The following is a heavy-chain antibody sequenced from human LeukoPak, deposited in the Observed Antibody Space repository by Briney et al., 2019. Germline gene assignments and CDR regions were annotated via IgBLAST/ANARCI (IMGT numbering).Heavy chain of an antibody. CDR3: AKDTSGSYYYYMDV. V-gene: IGHV3-30*04. CDR1: GFTFSSYA. CDR2: ISYDATNK. J-gene: IGHJ6*03. Sequence: PGGSLRLSCAASGFTFSSYAMHWVRQAPGKGLEWVAVISYDATNKYYADSVKGRFTISRDNSKNTLYLQMNSLRAEDMALYYCAKDTSGSYYYYMDVWGKGTTVTISS.